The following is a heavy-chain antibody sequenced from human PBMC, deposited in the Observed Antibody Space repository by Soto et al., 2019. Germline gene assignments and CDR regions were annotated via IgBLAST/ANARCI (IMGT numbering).Heavy chain of an antibody. CDR1: GGTFSSYA. Sequence: QVQLVQSGAEVKKPGSSVKVSCKASGGTFSSYAISWVRQAPGQGLEWMGGIIPIFATANYAQKFQGRVTITADKSTSTACMELSSLGSEDTDVYYCARDRVGATQILPPSYYHAMDVWGQGTTVTVS. V-gene: IGHV1-69*06. CDR2: IIPIFATA. D-gene: IGHD1-26*01. CDR3: ARDRVGATQILPPSYYHAMDV. J-gene: IGHJ6*02.